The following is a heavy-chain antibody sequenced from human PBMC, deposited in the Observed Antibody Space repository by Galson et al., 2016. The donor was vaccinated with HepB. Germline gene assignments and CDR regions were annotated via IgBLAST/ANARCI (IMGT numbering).Heavy chain of an antibody. Sequence: SVKVSCKASGYPFSGRYMHWVRQAPGQGLQWMGWLNPRTGDTSFAATFQGRVTMTSDSSTILAYMELTGLTSDDTAFYYCASDSGDHCVGNVCYGVPLLFDVWGQGSMLIVSS. V-gene: IGHV1-2*02. CDR1: GYPFSGRY. CDR2: LNPRTGDT. D-gene: IGHD2-2*01. J-gene: IGHJ3*01. CDR3: ASDSGDHCVGNVCYGVPLLFDV.